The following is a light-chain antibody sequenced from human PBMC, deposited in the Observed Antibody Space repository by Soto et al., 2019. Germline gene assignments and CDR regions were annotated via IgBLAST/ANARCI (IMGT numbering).Light chain of an antibody. J-gene: IGKJ4*01. Sequence: EIVLTQSPGTLSLSPGERATLSCTASQSVSGSYLAWYQQKPGQAPRLLIYGASSRATGIPDRFSGSGSGTDFTLTISRLEPEDFAVYYCQQYGSSPLTFGRGTKVEIK. V-gene: IGKV3-20*01. CDR2: GAS. CDR1: QSVSGSY. CDR3: QQYGSSPLT.